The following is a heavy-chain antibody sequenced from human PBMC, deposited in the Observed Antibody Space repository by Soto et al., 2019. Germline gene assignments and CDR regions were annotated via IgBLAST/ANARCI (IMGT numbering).Heavy chain of an antibody. V-gene: IGHV3-23*01. D-gene: IGHD3-22*01. CDR2: ISGSGGST. CDR1: GFTFSSYA. J-gene: IGHJ1*01. CDR3: AKADSSGYYYVEYFQH. Sequence: GGSLRLSCAASGFTFSSYAMSWVRQAPGKGLEWVSAISGSGGSTYYADSVKGRFTISRDNSKNTLYLQMNSLRAEDTAVYYCAKADSSGYYYVEYFQHWGQGTLVTVSS.